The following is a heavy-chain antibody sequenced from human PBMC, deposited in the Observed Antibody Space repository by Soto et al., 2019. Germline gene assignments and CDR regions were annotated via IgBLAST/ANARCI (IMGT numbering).Heavy chain of an antibody. D-gene: IGHD6-6*01. CDR1: GGSISSRNW. J-gene: IGHJ3*01. CDR2: IYQSGST. V-gene: IGHV4-4*02. CDR3: AKDRLWGSSDRGAPDDFEV. Sequence: SETLSLTCTVSGGSISSRNWWSWLRQSPTKGLEWIGEIYQSGSTNYNPSLESRVTISVDKSKNQFSLELTSLTAADTAVYYCAKDRLWGSSDRGAPDDFEVWGQGTMVTVSS.